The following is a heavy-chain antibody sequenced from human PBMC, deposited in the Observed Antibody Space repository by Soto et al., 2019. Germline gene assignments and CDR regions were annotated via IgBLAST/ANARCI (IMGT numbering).Heavy chain of an antibody. J-gene: IGHJ5*02. CDR1: GFTFSSYE. Sequence: GGSLRLSCAASGFTFSSYEMNWVRQAPGKGLEWVSYISSSGSTIYYADSVKGRFTISRDNAKNSLYLQMNSLRAEDTAVYYCAISYCSSTSCYTRGVDPWGQGTLVTVSS. D-gene: IGHD2-2*01. V-gene: IGHV3-48*03. CDR3: AISYCSSTSCYTRGVDP. CDR2: ISSSGSTI.